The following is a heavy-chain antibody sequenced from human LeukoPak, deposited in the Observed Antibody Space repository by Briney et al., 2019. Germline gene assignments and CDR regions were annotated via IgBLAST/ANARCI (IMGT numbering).Heavy chain of an antibody. J-gene: IGHJ4*02. CDR1: GASTSSRGYY. V-gene: IGHV4-31*03. Sequence: SETLSLTCTISGASTSSRGYYWTWVRQHSGKGLEWIGYIYHTGTTYYNPSLRSRITISMGTSKNQFSLKMTSMTAADTAVYCSAGDLDFASGYHLHYWGQGSLVTVSS. D-gene: IGHD3-22*01. CDR2: IYHTGTT. CDR3: AGDLDFASGYHLHY.